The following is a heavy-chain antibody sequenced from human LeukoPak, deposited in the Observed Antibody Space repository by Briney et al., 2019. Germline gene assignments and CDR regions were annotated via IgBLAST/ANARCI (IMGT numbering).Heavy chain of an antibody. V-gene: IGHV5-51*01. Sequence: GESLKISCKGSGYSFTGYWIGWVRQMPGKGLEWMGIIYPGDSDTRYSPSFQGQVTISADKSISTAYLQWSSLKASDTAMYYCARCGAGYPYYYYMDVWGKGTTVTVSS. CDR3: ARCGAGYPYYYYMDV. D-gene: IGHD3-9*01. CDR1: GYSFTGYW. J-gene: IGHJ6*03. CDR2: IYPGDSDT.